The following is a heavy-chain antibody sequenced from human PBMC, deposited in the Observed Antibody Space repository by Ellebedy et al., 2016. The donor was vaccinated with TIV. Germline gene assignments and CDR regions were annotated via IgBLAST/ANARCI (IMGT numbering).Heavy chain of an antibody. CDR1: GFTSSTYG. V-gene: IGHV3-30*18. Sequence: PGGSLRLSCEASGFTSSTYGMHWVRQAPGKGLEWVAFISNEGSTRYNTDSVKGRFTISRDNSKNTLYLQMDSLGAEDTAVYYCAKDIDSGSYYLDASDVWGQGTKVTVSS. J-gene: IGHJ3*01. D-gene: IGHD1-26*01. CDR2: ISNEGSTR. CDR3: AKDIDSGSYYLDASDV.